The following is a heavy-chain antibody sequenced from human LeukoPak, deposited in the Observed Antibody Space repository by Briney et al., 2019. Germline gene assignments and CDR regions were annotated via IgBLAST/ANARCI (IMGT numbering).Heavy chain of an antibody. D-gene: IGHD4-11*01. J-gene: IGHJ4*02. CDR1: GGSISSSS. CDR3: ARAPPDYSNYVELDY. Sequence: ETLSLTCTVSGGSISSSSYYWGWIRQPPGKGLEWVSYISSSSSTIYYADSVKGRFTISRDNAKNSLYLQMNSLRAEDTAVYYCARAPPDYSNYVELDYWGQGTLVTVSS. V-gene: IGHV3-48*01. CDR2: ISSSSSTI.